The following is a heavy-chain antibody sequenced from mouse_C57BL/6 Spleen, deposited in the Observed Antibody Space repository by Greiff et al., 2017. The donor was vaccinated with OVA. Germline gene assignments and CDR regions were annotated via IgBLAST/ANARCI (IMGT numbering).Heavy chain of an antibody. J-gene: IGHJ2*01. CDR1: GYTFTDYY. Sequence: EVQLQQSGPELVKPGASVKISCKASGYTFTDYYMNWVKQSHGKSLEWIGDINPNNGGTSYNQKIKGKATLTVDKASSTANRELRSLTSEDSAVEDCARMCEGNYDFDYWGQGTTLTVSS. V-gene: IGHV1-26*01. D-gene: IGHD2-1*01. CDR3: ARMCEGNYDFDY. CDR2: INPNNGGT.